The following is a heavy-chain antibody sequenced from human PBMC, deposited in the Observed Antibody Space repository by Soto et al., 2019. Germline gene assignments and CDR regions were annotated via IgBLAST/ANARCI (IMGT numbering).Heavy chain of an antibody. D-gene: IGHD5-18*01. V-gene: IGHV4-59*01. J-gene: IGHJ5*02. CDR3: ARDTAMVTGYNWFDP. CDR1: GGSISSYY. CDR2: IYYGGST. Sequence: SETLSLTCTVSGGSISSYYWSWIRQPPGKGLEWIGYIYYGGSTNYNPSLKSRVTISVDTSKNQFSLKLSSVTAADTAVYYCARDTAMVTGYNWFDPWGQGTLVTVS.